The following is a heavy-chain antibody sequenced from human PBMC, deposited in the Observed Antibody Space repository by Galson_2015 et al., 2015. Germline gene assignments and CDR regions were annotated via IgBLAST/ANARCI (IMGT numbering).Heavy chain of an antibody. J-gene: IGHJ1*01. V-gene: IGHV3-23*01. D-gene: IGHD2-8*01. CDR1: GFIFNSYA. Sequence: SLRLSCAVSGFIFNSYAMTWVRQAPGKGLEWVATISNTGNNTYYADSVKGRFTISRDNPKNTLYLQMNSLRADDMALYYCARSPMTLYHWGLGTRVTVSS. CDR3: ARSPMTLYH. CDR2: ISNTGNNT.